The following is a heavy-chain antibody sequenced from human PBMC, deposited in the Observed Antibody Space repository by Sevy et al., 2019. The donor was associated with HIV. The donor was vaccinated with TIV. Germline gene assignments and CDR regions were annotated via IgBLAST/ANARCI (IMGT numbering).Heavy chain of an antibody. D-gene: IGHD6-13*01. CDR1: GFTVSSNY. J-gene: IGHJ6*02. V-gene: IGHV3-53*01. CDR2: IYSGGST. CDR3: ARDLRVATASGGMDV. Sequence: GGSLRLSCAASGFTVSSNYMTWVRQAPGRGLEWVSIIYSGGSTYYADSVKGRFTISRDNSKNTLYLQMNSLRAEDTAVYYCARDLRVATASGGMDVWGQRTTVTVSS.